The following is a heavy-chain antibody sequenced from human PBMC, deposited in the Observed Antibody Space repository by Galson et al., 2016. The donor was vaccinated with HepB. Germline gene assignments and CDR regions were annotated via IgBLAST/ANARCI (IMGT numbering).Heavy chain of an antibody. Sequence: SVKVSCRASGGTFRRYTISWVRQAPGQGLEWMGGIMPIFGTTHYPQKFQGRVTITADESTSAAYMELGSLRSEDTAVYYCATTPRAPDILTGYSSYFFDNWGQGTQVIVSS. J-gene: IGHJ4*02. CDR2: IMPIFGTT. D-gene: IGHD3-9*01. CDR3: ATTPRAPDILTGYSSYFFDN. V-gene: IGHV1-69*13. CDR1: GGTFRRYT.